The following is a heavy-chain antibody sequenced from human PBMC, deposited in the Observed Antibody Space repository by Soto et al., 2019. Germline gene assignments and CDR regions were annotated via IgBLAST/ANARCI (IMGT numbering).Heavy chain of an antibody. CDR1: GGSITSAGYY. D-gene: IGHD4-4*01. V-gene: IGHV4-31*03. CDR3: ARGPYSGNAIDY. CDR2: IYYSGST. Sequence: QVQLQESGPGLVKPSQTLSLTCTVSGGSITSAGYYWTWIRQHPGKGLEWIGYIYYSGSTYYNPSLKSRLGISVDTSKNQFSLRLSSVTAADTAVYYCARGPYSGNAIDYWGLGTLVTVSS. J-gene: IGHJ4*02.